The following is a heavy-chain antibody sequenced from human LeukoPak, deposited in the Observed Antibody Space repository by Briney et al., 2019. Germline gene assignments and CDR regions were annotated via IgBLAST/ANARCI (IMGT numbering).Heavy chain of an antibody. V-gene: IGHV1-18*04. J-gene: IGHJ4*02. Sequence: ASVKVSCKASGYTFTSYYLHWVRQAPGQGLEWMGWISAYNGNTNYAQKLQGRVTMTTDTSTSTAYMELRSLRSDDTAVYYCARVRPITMIVVVLEYFDYWGQGTLVTVSS. CDR1: GYTFTSYY. CDR3: ARVRPITMIVVVLEYFDY. CDR2: ISAYNGNT. D-gene: IGHD3-22*01.